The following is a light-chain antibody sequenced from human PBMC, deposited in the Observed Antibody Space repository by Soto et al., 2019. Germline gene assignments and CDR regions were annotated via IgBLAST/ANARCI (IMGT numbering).Light chain of an antibody. J-gene: IGKJ1*01. CDR3: LQDYIFPWT. CDR1: QDIRND. CDR2: AAS. Sequence: AIQMTHSPSSLSASVGDRVTITCRASQDIRNDLGWYQQKPGKAPKFLIYAASSLQSGVPSRFSGSGSGTDFTLTISSLQPEDFATYYCLQDYIFPWTFGQGTKVEIK. V-gene: IGKV1-6*01.